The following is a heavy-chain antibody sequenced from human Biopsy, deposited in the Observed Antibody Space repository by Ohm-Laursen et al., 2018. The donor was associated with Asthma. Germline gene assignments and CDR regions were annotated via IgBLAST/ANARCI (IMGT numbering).Heavy chain of an antibody. D-gene: IGHD2-2*01. CDR2: INSVFGTT. CDR1: GGTFNTYV. V-gene: IGHV1-69*13. J-gene: IGHJ4*02. CDR3: ARKAGSCISRTCYSLDF. Sequence: SVKVPCKSLGGTFNTYVIGWVRQAPGQGLEWMGGINSVFGTTTYPQKFQDRVTITADDSTSTVYMELSSLRSEDTAVYYCARKAGSCISRTCYSLDFWGQGTLATVSS.